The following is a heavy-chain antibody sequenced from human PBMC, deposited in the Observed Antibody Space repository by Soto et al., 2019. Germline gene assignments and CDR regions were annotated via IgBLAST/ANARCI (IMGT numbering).Heavy chain of an antibody. D-gene: IGHD2-15*01. J-gene: IGHJ3*01. V-gene: IGHV4-31*04. CDR1: DDSMRSGGYY. CDR3: DSNVAADDALDV. CDR2: IHYSGAT. Sequence: QLRLQESGPGLVEPSQTLSLICSVSDDSMRSGGYYWTWIRQLPGKGLQWIGFIHYSGATLYSPSLKSRVSISGDRSKNQFTLNLSSVTAADTAVYYCDSNVAADDALDVLRQGTMVTVSS.